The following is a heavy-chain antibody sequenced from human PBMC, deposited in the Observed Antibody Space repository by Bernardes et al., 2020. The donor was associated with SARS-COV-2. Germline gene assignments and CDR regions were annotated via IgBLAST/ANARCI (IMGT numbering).Heavy chain of an antibody. Sequence: GSLRLSCAASGFSFYDYAMSWVRQVPGKGLEWVSGIIGNGGGTYYADSVKGRFTISRDISKNTLYLQMHSLRAEDTAVYFCAKDYPEKAGGSGEDSFFDYWGQGTLVTVSS. CDR2: IIGNGGGT. V-gene: IGHV3-23*01. CDR3: AKDYPEKAGGSGEDSFFDY. D-gene: IGHD3-10*01. J-gene: IGHJ4*02. CDR1: GFSFYDYA.